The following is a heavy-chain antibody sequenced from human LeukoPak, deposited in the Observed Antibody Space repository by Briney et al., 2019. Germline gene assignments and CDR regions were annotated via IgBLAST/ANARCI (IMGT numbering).Heavy chain of an antibody. J-gene: IGHJ4*02. V-gene: IGHV3-21*01. D-gene: IGHD2-2*01. Sequence: PGGSLRLSCAASGFTFSSYSMNWVRQAPGKGLEWVSSISSSSSYIYYADSVKGRFTISRDNAKNSLYLQMNSLRAEDTAVYYCARGRVPAANFDYWGQGTLVTVSS. CDR1: GFTFSSYS. CDR3: ARGRVPAANFDY. CDR2: ISSSSSYI.